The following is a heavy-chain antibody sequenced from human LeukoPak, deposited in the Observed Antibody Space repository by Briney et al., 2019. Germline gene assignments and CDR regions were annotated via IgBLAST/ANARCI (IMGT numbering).Heavy chain of an antibody. CDR3: VRDLGAAAGTVSFDY. J-gene: IGHJ4*02. V-gene: IGHV4-59*01. CDR2: IYYSGST. Sequence: SETLSLTCTVSGGSISSYYWSWIRQPPGKGLEWIGYIYYSGSTNYNPSLKSRVTISVDTSKNQFSLKLSSVTAADTAVYYCVRDLGAAAGTVSFDYWGQGTLVTVSS. D-gene: IGHD6-13*01. CDR1: GGSISSYY.